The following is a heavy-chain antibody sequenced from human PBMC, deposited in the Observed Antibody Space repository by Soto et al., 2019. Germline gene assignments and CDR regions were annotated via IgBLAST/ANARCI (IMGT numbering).Heavy chain of an antibody. J-gene: IGHJ5*02. Sequence: ETLSLTCTVSGGSVSSGNYYWSWIRQPPGKGLEWIGNIHSSGSTNYNPSLKSQVTISVDTSKNQFSLRLSSVITADTAVYYCVREFDPWGQGTLVNVSS. CDR3: VREFDP. V-gene: IGHV4-61*01. CDR2: IHSSGST. CDR1: GGSVSSGNYY.